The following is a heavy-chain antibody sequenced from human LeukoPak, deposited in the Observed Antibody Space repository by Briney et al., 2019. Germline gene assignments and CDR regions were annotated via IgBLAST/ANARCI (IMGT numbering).Heavy chain of an antibody. J-gene: IGHJ6*02. Sequence: PGGSLRLSCAASGFTFSSYGMHWVRQAPGKGLEWVGFIRSKAYGGTTEYAASVKGRFTISRDDSKSIAYLQMNSLKTEDTAVYYCTTSYLYYYYYGMDVWGQGTTVTVSS. CDR2: IRSKAYGGTT. V-gene: IGHV3-49*04. D-gene: IGHD3-10*01. CDR3: TTSYLYYYYYGMDV. CDR1: GFTFSSYG.